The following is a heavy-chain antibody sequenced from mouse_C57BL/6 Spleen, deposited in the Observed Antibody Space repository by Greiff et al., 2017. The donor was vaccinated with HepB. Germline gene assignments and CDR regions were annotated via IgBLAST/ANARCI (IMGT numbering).Heavy chain of an antibody. CDR3: ARWGGLHWYFDV. J-gene: IGHJ1*03. Sequence: VQLQQSGAELVKPGASVKMSCKASGYTFTSYWITWVKQRPGQGLEWIGDIYPGSGSTNYNEKFKGKATLTVDTSSSTAYMQLSSLTSEDSAVYYCARWGGLHWYFDVWGTGTTVTVSS. CDR1: GYTFTSYW. D-gene: IGHD2-4*01. V-gene: IGHV1-55*01. CDR2: IYPGSGST.